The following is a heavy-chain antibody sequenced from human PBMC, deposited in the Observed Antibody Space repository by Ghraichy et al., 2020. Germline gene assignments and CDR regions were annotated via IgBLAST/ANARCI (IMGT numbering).Heavy chain of an antibody. Sequence: SETLSLTCTVSGGSISSSSYYWGWIRQPPGKELEYIGSVYYSGNTYYNPSHKSRVTISVDTSKNQFSLQLSSVTAADTAVYYCAVGVRVTTGEYWVQGTLVTVPS. J-gene: IGHJ4*02. V-gene: IGHV4-39*01. CDR3: AVGVRVTTGEY. D-gene: IGHD4-17*01. CDR1: GGSISSSSYY. CDR2: VYYSGNT.